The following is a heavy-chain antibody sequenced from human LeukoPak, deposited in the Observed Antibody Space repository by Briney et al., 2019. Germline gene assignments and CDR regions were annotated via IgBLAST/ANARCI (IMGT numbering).Heavy chain of an antibody. CDR3: AKYNYYDSRCYN. CDR2: ISGSGGST. J-gene: IGHJ4*02. D-gene: IGHD3-22*01. Sequence: GGSLRLSCAASGFIFSSYAMSWVRQARAKGLEWVSAISGSGGSTYYADSVKGRFTISRDNSKNTLYLQMNSLRAEDTAVYYCAKYNYYDSRCYNWGQGTLVTVSS. V-gene: IGHV3-23*01. CDR1: GFIFSSYA.